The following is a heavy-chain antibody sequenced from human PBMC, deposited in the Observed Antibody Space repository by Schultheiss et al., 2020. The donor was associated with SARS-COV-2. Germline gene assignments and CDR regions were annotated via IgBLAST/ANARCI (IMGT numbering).Heavy chain of an antibody. J-gene: IGHJ6*02. CDR2: ISADGGVT. CDR1: GFTFSSYG. Sequence: GESLKISCAASGFTFSSYGMHWVRQAPGGQLQFVSVISADGGVTSYGSYVRDRFTISRDNSKNTVYLQMGSLRPEDMGIYYCARRLVRGAADVWGQGTTVTISS. V-gene: IGHV3-64*01. CDR3: ARRLVRGAADV. D-gene: IGHD3-10*01.